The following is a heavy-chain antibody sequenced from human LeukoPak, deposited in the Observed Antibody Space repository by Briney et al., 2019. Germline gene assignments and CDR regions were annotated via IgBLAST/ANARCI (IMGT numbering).Heavy chain of an antibody. CDR1: GGSISRSSYY. V-gene: IGHV4-39*07. J-gene: IGHJ4*02. D-gene: IGHD5-12*01. CDR3: ARDGGDSGYGVDY. CDR2: IHHSGST. Sequence: SETLSLTCTVSGGSISRSSYYWGCIRQSPGKGLEWIANIHHSGSTYYNQSLKSRVTILVDTSKNQFSLKLRSVTAADMAVYYCARDGGDSGYGVDYWGQGTLVTVSS.